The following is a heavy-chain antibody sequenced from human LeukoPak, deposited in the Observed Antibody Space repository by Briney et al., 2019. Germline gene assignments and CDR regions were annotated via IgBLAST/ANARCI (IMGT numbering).Heavy chain of an antibody. CDR2: IYSSGST. CDR3: ARHKYSSGWPPEGAFDI. V-gene: IGHV4-61*02. CDR1: GGSISSGSNY. J-gene: IGHJ3*02. D-gene: IGHD6-19*01. Sequence: SETLSLTCTVSGGSISSGSNYWSWIRQPAGKGLEWIGRIYSSGSTYYNPSLKSRVTISVDTSKNQFSLKLSSVTAADTAVYYCARHKYSSGWPPEGAFDIWGQGTMVTVSS.